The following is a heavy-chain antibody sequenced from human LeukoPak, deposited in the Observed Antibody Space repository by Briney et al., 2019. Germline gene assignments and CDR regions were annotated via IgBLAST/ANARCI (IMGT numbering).Heavy chain of an antibody. Sequence: GGSLRLSCAASGFTFSSYAMSWVRQAPGKGLEWVSSISSSSSYIYYADSVKGRFTISRDNAKNSLYLQMNSLRAEDTAVYYCARDRSMVATSDFDYWGQGTLVTVSS. CDR2: ISSSSSYI. D-gene: IGHD5-12*01. V-gene: IGHV3-21*01. CDR3: ARDRSMVATSDFDY. J-gene: IGHJ4*02. CDR1: GFTFSSYA.